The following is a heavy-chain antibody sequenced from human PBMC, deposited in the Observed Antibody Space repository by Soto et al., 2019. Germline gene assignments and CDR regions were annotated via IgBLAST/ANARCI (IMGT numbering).Heavy chain of an antibody. D-gene: IGHD3-16*01. CDR2: IYNSGST. Sequence: PSETLSLTCAVSGYSISSGYYWCWLRQPPGKGLEGIGSIYNSGSTYYAPSLKSRVTISVDTSKNPFSLKMSSVTAADAAVYYCARGVLMITFGGPFDSWGQGTLVTVSS. J-gene: IGHJ4*02. CDR3: ARGVLMITFGGPFDS. CDR1: GYSISSGYY. V-gene: IGHV4-38-2*01.